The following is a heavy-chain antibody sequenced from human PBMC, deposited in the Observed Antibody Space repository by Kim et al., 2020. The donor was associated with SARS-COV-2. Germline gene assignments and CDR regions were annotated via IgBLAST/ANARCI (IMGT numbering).Heavy chain of an antibody. V-gene: IGHV4-39*01. CDR2: IYYSGST. CDR1: GGSISSSSYY. Sequence: SETLSLTCTVSGGSISSSSYYWGWIRQPPGKGLEWIGSIYYSGSTYYNPSLKSRVTISVDTSKNQFSLKLSSVTAADTAVYYCARWFSGNYGGVDYWGQGTLVTVSS. J-gene: IGHJ4*02. D-gene: IGHD1-26*01. CDR3: ARWFSGNYGGVDY.